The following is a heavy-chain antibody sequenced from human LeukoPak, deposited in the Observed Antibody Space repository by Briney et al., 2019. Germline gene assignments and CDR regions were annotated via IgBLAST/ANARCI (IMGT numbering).Heavy chain of an antibody. J-gene: IGHJ6*02. Sequence: GRSLRLSCAASGFTFSSYGMHWVRQAPGKGLEWVAVIWYDGSNKYYADSVKGRFTISRDNSKNTLYLQMNSLRAEDTAVYHCVAPIYDSSGYYLPVWGQGTTVTVSS. V-gene: IGHV3-33*01. CDR3: VAPIYDSSGYYLPV. D-gene: IGHD3-22*01. CDR1: GFTFSSYG. CDR2: IWYDGSNK.